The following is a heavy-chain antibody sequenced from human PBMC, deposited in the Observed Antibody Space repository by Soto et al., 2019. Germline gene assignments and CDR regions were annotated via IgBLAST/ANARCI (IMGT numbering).Heavy chain of an antibody. CDR1: RFSFSSYA. CDR3: AIFRPRRTSRYFFYY. V-gene: IGHV3-23*01. J-gene: IGHJ4*01. D-gene: IGHD3-9*01. CDR2: ISGSGGST. Sequence: HPGGSLRLSCAASRFSFSSYAMSWVRQAPGKGLEWVSAISGSGGSTYYADSVKGRFTISRDNSKNTLYLQMSSLRAEDTAVYYCAIFRPRRTSRYFFYYWGRGTPVTGSS.